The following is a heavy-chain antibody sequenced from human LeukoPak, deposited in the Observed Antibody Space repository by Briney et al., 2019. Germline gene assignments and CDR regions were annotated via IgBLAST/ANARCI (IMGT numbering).Heavy chain of an antibody. J-gene: IGHJ6*03. CDR1: GFTFSSYS. D-gene: IGHD3-3*01. CDR3: ARGVRDDFWSGYSIYYYYYMDV. CDR2: ISSSSSYI. Sequence: GGSLRLSCAASGFTFSSYSMNWVRQAPGKGLEWVSSISSSSSYIYYVDSVKGRFTISRDNAKNSLYLQMNSLRAEDTAVYYCARGVRDDFWSGYSIYYYYYMDVWGKGTTVTVSS. V-gene: IGHV3-21*01.